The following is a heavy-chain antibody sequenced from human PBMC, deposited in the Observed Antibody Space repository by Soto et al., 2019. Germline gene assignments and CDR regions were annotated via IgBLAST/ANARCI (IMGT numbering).Heavy chain of an antibody. CDR2: IYFRGNT. D-gene: IGHD3-22*01. J-gene: IGHJ3*02. Sequence: QVQLQESGPGLVKPSQTLSLTCSVSGDSISRIDYYWTWIRQHPEKGLEWIGNIYFRGNTYYRPSLESRLTISVATSKNQFSLKLTSVTAADTAVYYCAREGGSYDSGGYLIRGAFDIWGQGTMVTVSS. V-gene: IGHV4-31*03. CDR1: GDSISRIDYY. CDR3: AREGGSYDSGGYLIRGAFDI.